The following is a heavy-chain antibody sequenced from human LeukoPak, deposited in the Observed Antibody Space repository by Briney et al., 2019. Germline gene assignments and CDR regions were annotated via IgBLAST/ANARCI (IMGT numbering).Heavy chain of an antibody. Sequence: GGSLRLSCAASGFTVNLNYMSWVRQAPGKGLEWVSVIYPGGQTYYADSVKGRITISRDNSKNTLYLQMNSLRAEDTAVYYCASPGRYSSSWSPYFDYWGQGTLVTVSS. CDR1: GFTVNLNY. CDR3: ASPGRYSSSWSPYFDY. J-gene: IGHJ4*02. CDR2: IYPGGQT. V-gene: IGHV3-66*02. D-gene: IGHD6-13*01.